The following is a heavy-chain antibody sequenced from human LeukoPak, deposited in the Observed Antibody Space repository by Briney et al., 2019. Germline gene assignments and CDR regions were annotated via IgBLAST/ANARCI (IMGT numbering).Heavy chain of an antibody. J-gene: IGHJ4*02. CDR2: IWYDGSNK. CDR3: ARPHNGYTYYFDY. Sequence: PGGSLRLSCAAYGFTFSSYGMHWVRQAPGKGLEWVAVIWYDGSNKYYADSVKGRFTISRDNSKNTLYLQMNSLRAEDTAVYYCARPHNGYTYYFDYWGQGTLVTVSS. CDR1: GFTFSSYG. D-gene: IGHD3-16*01. V-gene: IGHV3-33*01.